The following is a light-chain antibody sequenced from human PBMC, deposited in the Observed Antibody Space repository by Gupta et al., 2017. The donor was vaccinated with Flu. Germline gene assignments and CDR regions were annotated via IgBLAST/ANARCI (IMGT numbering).Light chain of an antibody. CDR3: QQLSDLPLYT. J-gene: IGKJ2*01. V-gene: IGKV3-11*01. CDR2: DAS. CDR1: QSVRPS. Sequence: EVVLTQSPATLSLSPGERAVLSFRASQSVRPSLAWYQQKPGQAPRLLMYDASRRAAGIPARFSGSGSGKNVTLTISTRVQEDFAVYYCQQLSDLPLYTFGQGTKLEIK.